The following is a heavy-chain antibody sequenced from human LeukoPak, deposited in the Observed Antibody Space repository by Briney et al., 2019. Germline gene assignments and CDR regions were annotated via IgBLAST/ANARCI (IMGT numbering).Heavy chain of an antibody. CDR3: ARVRIQVYYDAVSYGMDV. Sequence: GASVKVSCKASGYTFTGYYMYWVRQAPGQGLEWMGWINPNSGGTNYAQNFQGRVTMTRDTSISTAYMELRRLRSDDTAVYYCARVRIQVYYDAVSYGMDVWGQGTTVTVSS. V-gene: IGHV1-2*02. CDR1: GYTFTGYY. D-gene: IGHD5-18*01. J-gene: IGHJ6*02. CDR2: INPNSGGT.